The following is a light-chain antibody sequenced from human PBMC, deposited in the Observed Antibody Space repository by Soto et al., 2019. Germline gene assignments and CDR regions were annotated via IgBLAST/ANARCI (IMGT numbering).Light chain of an antibody. V-gene: IGKV3-11*01. CDR2: DAS. Sequence: EMVLTQSPSTLSLSPGERATLSCRASQSVGTYLAWYQQKPGQAPRLLIYDASNRATGIPARFSGSGSGTDFILTISSLEPEDFAVYYCQQRSNWPPWTFGQGTKVEV. CDR3: QQRSNWPPWT. J-gene: IGKJ1*01. CDR1: QSVGTY.